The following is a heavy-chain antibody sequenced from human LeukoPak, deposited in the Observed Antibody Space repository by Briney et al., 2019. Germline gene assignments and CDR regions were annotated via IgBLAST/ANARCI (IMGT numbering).Heavy chain of an antibody. CDR3: ARDEDRGDISHGY. Sequence: ASVKVSCKASGYTFSTYGISWVRQAPGQGLEWMGWISAYKGNTYYAQKLQGRVTMTTDTSTSTAYMELRSLRSDDTAVYYCARDEDRGDISHGYWGQGTLVTVSS. V-gene: IGHV1-18*01. D-gene: IGHD5-12*01. CDR2: ISAYKGNT. J-gene: IGHJ4*02. CDR1: GYTFSTYG.